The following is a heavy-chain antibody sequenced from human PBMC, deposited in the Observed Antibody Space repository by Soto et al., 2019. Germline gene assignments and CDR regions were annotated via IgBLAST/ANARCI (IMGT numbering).Heavy chain of an antibody. D-gene: IGHD4-17*01. Sequence: QLQLQESGPGLVKPSETLSLTCTVSGGSISSSSYYWGWIRQPPGKGLEWIGSIYYSGSTFYNPSLKSRVSISVDTSKNQFSLKLSSVTAADTAVYYCATFYGDYVSYWGQGTLVTVAS. CDR2: IYYSGST. CDR3: ATFYGDYVSY. J-gene: IGHJ4*02. V-gene: IGHV4-39*01. CDR1: GGSISSSSYY.